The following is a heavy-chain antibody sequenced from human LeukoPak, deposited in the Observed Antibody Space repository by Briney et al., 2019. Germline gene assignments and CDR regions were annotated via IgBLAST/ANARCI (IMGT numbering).Heavy chain of an antibody. CDR2: VSTIVTT. V-gene: IGHV4-59*01. Sequence: SETLSLTCTVSGDSISSYYWSWLRQPPGDRLEWIGYVSTIVTTNYNPSLKSQVTISDDKSKNQSSLRLNSVTAADTAVYYCARPPHCYDTSGYSVWGEGTLVTVSS. J-gene: IGHJ4*02. D-gene: IGHD3-22*01. CDR1: GDSISSYY. CDR3: ARPPHCYDTSGYSV.